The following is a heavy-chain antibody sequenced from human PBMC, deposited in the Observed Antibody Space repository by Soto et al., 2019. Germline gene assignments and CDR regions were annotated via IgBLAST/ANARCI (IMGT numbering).Heavy chain of an antibody. Sequence: ASVKVSCKASGGTFSSYTISWVRQAPGQGLEWMGRIIPILGIANYAQKFQGRVTITADKSTSTAYMGLSSLRSEDTAVYYCAPSHYGSGSLPFDYWGQGTLVTVSS. D-gene: IGHD3-10*01. CDR3: APSHYGSGSLPFDY. V-gene: IGHV1-69*02. J-gene: IGHJ4*02. CDR2: IIPILGIA. CDR1: GGTFSSYT.